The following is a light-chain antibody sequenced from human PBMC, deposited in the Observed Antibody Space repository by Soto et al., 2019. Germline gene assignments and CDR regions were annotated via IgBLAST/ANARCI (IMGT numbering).Light chain of an antibody. Sequence: QSALTQSPSVSGAPGQRVSISCTGTSSNIGAGFDVHWYQQLPATAPKLLIYGNNNRPSGVPDRFSGSKSGTSASLAITGPQPEAEAHSYCHSYPTPPSGASVFGTGTKLTVL. V-gene: IGLV1-40*01. J-gene: IGLJ1*01. CDR2: GNN. CDR1: SSNIGAGFD. CDR3: HSYPTPPSGASV.